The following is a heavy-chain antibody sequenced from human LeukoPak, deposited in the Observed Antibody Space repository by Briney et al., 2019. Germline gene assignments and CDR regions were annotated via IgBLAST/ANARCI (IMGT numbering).Heavy chain of an antibody. Sequence: SETLSLTCTVYGGSFSDYYWTWIRQPPGKGLEWIGEINHSGSTNYNPSLKSRVTISVDTSKNQFSLKVSSVTAADTAVYYCARVGARIAAADTHWFDPWGQGTLVTVSS. CDR3: ARVGARIAAADTHWFDP. CDR1: GGSFSDYY. V-gene: IGHV4-34*01. CDR2: INHSGST. D-gene: IGHD6-13*01. J-gene: IGHJ5*02.